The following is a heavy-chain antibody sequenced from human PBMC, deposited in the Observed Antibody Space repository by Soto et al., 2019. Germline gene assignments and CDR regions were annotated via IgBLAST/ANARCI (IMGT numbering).Heavy chain of an antibody. CDR2: ISYDGSNK. CDR3: AREMRGYSSSTGYYYYYYGMDV. J-gene: IGHJ6*02. V-gene: IGHV3-30-3*01. CDR1: GFTFSSYA. D-gene: IGHD6-13*01. Sequence: GGSLRLSCAASGFTFSSYAMHWVRQAPGKGLEWVAVISYDGSNKYYADSVKGRFTISRDNSKNTLYLQMNSLRAEDTAVYYCAREMRGYSSSTGYYYYYYGMDVWGPGTTVTVSS.